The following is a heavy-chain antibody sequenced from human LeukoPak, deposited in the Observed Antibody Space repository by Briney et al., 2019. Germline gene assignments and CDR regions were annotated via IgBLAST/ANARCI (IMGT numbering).Heavy chain of an antibody. CDR1: GFTVSDNY. V-gene: IGHV3-53*01. CDR2: VYSGDNT. CDR3: ARVTTVTTSFDY. D-gene: IGHD4-17*01. Sequence: GGSLRLSCAASGFTVSDNYMSWVRQAPGKGLEWVSVVYSGDNTYYADSVKGRFTISRDNSKNTLYLQMNSLRAEDTAVYYCARVTTVTTSFDYWGQGTLVTVSS. J-gene: IGHJ4*02.